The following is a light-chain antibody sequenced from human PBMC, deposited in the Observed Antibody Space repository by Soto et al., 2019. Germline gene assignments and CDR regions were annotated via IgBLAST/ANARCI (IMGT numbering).Light chain of an antibody. J-gene: IGLJ1*01. CDR1: SNDVGGYYY. CDR2: EVS. CDR3: SSYTSSNIYV. Sequence: QSVLAQPASVSGSPGQSITISCTGTSNDVGGYYYVSWYQQYPGKAPKLMIYEVSNRPSGVSNRFSGSKSGNTASLTISGLQAEDEADYYCSSYTSSNIYVFGSGTKVTLL. V-gene: IGLV2-14*01.